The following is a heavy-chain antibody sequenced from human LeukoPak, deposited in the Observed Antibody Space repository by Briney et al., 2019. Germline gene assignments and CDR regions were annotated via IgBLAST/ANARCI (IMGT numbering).Heavy chain of an antibody. V-gene: IGHV1-2*02. CDR2: INPNSGGT. CDR1: GYTFTGYY. J-gene: IGHJ6*03. Sequence: ASVKVSCKASGYTFTGYYMHWVRQAPGQGLEWMGWINPNSGGTNYAQKFLGRVTMTRDTSISTAYMELSRLRSDDTAVYYCAREVYYDILTGDYYYYYMDVWGKGTTVTISS. CDR3: AREVYYDILTGDYYYYYMDV. D-gene: IGHD3-9*01.